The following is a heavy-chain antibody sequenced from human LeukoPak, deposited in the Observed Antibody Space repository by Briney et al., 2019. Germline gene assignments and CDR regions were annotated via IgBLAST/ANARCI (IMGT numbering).Heavy chain of an antibody. CDR2: IYFSGST. Sequence: SQTLSLTCTVSGVSVGSGDYFWSWIRQPPGKGLEWIGYIYFSGSTDSNPSLESRVTVSIDTSKNQFSLKLRSVTAADTAVYYCTRNASPDYWRQGLLVTVSS. CDR1: GVSVGSGDYF. CDR3: TRNASPDY. V-gene: IGHV4-30-4*08. D-gene: IGHD1-14*01. J-gene: IGHJ4*02.